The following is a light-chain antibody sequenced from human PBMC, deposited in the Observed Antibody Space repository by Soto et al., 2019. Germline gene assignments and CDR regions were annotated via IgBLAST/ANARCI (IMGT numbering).Light chain of an antibody. CDR2: AAS. CDR1: QSISNS. J-gene: IGKJ2*01. CDR3: QQSYSTPRT. V-gene: IGKV1-39*01. Sequence: DIQMTQSPSSLSASIGDRVTITCRASQSISNSLNWYQQKPGKAPNLLIYAASNLQSGVPSRFSGSRSGTDFTLTISSLQPEDFATYYCQQSYSTPRTFGQGTKLEIK.